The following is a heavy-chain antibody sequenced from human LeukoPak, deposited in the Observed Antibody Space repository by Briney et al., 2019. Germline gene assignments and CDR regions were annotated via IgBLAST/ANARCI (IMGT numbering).Heavy chain of an antibody. J-gene: IGHJ4*02. CDR1: GFTFSSYA. CDR2: ISGSGGST. Sequence: GGSLRLSCAASGFTFSSYAMSWFRQARGKGLEWVSAISGSGGSTYYADSVKGRFTISRDNSKNTLYLQMNSLRAEDTAVYYCAKGIVGATRKINFFDYWGQGTLVTVSS. D-gene: IGHD1-26*01. CDR3: AKGIVGATRKINFFDY. V-gene: IGHV3-23*01.